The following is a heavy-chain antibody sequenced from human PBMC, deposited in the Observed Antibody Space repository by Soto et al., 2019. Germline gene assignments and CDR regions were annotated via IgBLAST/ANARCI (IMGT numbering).Heavy chain of an antibody. CDR2: IYHSGST. CDR1: GGSISSSNW. Sequence: QVQLQESGPGLVKPSGTLSLTCAVSGGSISSSNWWSWVRQPPGKGLEWIGEIYHSGSTNYNPSLKSRVTISVDKSKNQFSLKLSSVTAADTAVYYSARVGDCSSTSCHLDYWGQGTLVTVSS. J-gene: IGHJ4*02. CDR3: ARVGDCSSTSCHLDY. V-gene: IGHV4-4*02. D-gene: IGHD2-2*01.